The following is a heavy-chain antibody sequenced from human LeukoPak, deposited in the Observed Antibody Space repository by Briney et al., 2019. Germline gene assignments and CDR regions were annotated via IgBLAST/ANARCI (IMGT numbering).Heavy chain of an antibody. D-gene: IGHD3-10*01. V-gene: IGHV3-30*01. CDR2: TSYDGDIT. J-gene: IGHJ4*02. Sequence: GGSLRLSCAASGFTFSRNAMHWVRQAPGKGLEWVAVTSYDGDITYYADSVKGRFTISRDNPKNILYLQLNSLRAEDTAVYYCARDSTYYYDSGSSGPHYFDYWGQGTLVTVSS. CDR3: ARDSTYYYDSGSSGPHYFDY. CDR1: GFTFSRNA.